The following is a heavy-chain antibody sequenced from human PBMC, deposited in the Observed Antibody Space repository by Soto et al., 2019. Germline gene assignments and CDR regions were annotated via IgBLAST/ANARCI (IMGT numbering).Heavy chain of an antibody. Sequence: RLSCAASGFTFSSYAMHWVRQAPGKGLEWVAVISYDGSNKYYADSVKGRFTISRDNSKNTLYLQMNSLRAEDTAVYYCAREYSSGDDAFDIWGQGTMVTVSS. D-gene: IGHD6-25*01. J-gene: IGHJ3*02. CDR2: ISYDGSNK. CDR1: GFTFSSYA. V-gene: IGHV3-30-3*01. CDR3: AREYSSGDDAFDI.